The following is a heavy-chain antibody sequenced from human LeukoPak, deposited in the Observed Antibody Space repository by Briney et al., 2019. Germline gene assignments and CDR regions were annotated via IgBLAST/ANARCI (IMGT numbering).Heavy chain of an antibody. CDR2: ITPSSGST. V-gene: IGHV1-46*01. D-gene: IGHD2-21*02. J-gene: IGHJ5*02. CDR1: GYTFTSSY. CDR3: SRRSGGNSGFDP. Sequence: GASVRVSCRASGYTFTSSYMHWVRQAPGQGLEWMGVITPSSGSTTYAQKFQGRVTMTSDTSTSTVYMELSSLTSEDTAVYFCSRRSGGNSGFDPWGQGTLVTVSS.